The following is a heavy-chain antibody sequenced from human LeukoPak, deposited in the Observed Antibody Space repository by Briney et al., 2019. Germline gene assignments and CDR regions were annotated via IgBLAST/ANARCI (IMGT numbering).Heavy chain of an antibody. CDR3: AKDGSGSYPNWFDP. CDR1: GFTFSDYY. Sequence: PGGSLRLSCAASGFTFSDYYMSWIRQAPGKGLEWVSYISSSGSTIYYADSVKGRFTISRDNAKNSLYLQMNSLRAEDTAVYYCAKDGSGSYPNWFDPWGQGTLVTVSS. V-gene: IGHV3-11*04. D-gene: IGHD3-10*01. CDR2: ISSSGSTI. J-gene: IGHJ5*02.